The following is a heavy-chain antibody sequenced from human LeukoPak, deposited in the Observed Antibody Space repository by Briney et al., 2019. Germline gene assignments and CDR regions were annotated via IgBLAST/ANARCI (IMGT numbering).Heavy chain of an antibody. CDR3: ARSMGATPVDY. V-gene: IGHV4-39*06. CDR2: IYYSGST. Sequence: SETLSLTCTVSGGSISSSSYYWGWLRQPPGKGLEWIGSIYYSGSTYYNPSLKSRVTISVDTSKNQFPLKLSSVTAADTAVYYCARSMGATPVDYWGQGTLVTVSS. J-gene: IGHJ4*02. CDR1: GGSISSSSYY. D-gene: IGHD1-26*01.